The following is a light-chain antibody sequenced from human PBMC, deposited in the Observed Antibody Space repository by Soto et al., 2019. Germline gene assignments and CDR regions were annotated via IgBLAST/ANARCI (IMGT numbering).Light chain of an antibody. CDR2: YKSDSDK. Sequence: QSVLTQPSSLSASPGASASGTCTLRSGINVDTYRIYWYQQKPGSPPQYLLTYKSDSDKRQGSGVSSRFSGAKDASANAGILLISGLQSDDEADYYCMIWHSNAWVFGGGTKLTVL. V-gene: IGLV5-45*03. CDR3: MIWHSNAWV. CDR1: SGINVDTYR. J-gene: IGLJ3*02.